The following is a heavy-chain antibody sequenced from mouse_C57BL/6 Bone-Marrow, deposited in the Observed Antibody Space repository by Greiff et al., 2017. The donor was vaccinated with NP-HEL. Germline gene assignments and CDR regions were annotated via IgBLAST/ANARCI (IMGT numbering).Heavy chain of an antibody. CDR2: INPSSGYT. CDR1: GYTFTSYW. Sequence: VQLQQSGAELAKPGASVKLSCKASGYTFTSYWMHWVKQRPGQGLEWIGYINPSSGYTKYNQKFKAKATLTADKSSSPAYMQLSSLTYEDSAVYYCASALLRGRDYWGQGTTLTVSS. CDR3: ASALLRGRDY. D-gene: IGHD1-1*01. V-gene: IGHV1-7*01. J-gene: IGHJ2*01.